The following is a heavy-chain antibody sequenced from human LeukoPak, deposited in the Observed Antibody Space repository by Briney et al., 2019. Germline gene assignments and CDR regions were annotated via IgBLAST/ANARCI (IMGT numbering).Heavy chain of an antibody. D-gene: IGHD3-10*01. J-gene: IGHJ5*02. CDR3: ARGGYYGSGNDFRFDH. V-gene: IGHV4-59*01. CDR2: IYYSAST. Sequence: SETLSRTCTVSGGSISSYYWSWIRQPPGKGLEEIGYIYYSASTNYNPSINSRVSISVETSKNQLSLKLKSVTDADTDVYYCARGGYYGSGNDFRFDHWGQGTLVTVSS. CDR1: GGSISSYY.